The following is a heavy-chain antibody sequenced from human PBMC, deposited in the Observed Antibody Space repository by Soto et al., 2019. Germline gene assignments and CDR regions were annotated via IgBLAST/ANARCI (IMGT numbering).Heavy chain of an antibody. D-gene: IGHD5-18*01. Sequence: QVQLVQSGAEVKKPGASVKVSCKASGGTFSSYAISWVRQAPGQGLEWMGGIIPIFGTANYAQKFQGRVTITAADSTSTAYRELSRLRSEDTAVYYCARDFLSGYSYGYWSLPYWGQGTLVTVSS. V-gene: IGHV1-69*01. CDR1: GGTFSSYA. J-gene: IGHJ4*02. CDR2: IIPIFGTA. CDR3: ARDFLSGYSYGYWSLPY.